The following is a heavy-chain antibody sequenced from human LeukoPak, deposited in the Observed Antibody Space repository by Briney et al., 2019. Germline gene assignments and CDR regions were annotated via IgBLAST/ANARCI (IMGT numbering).Heavy chain of an antibody. Sequence: GGSLRLSCAASGFTFSSYAMHWVRQAPGKGLEWVAVISYDGSNKYYADSVKGRFTISRDNSKNTLYLQMNSLRAEDTAVYYCARAEGGDLGYFDYWGQGTLVTVSS. J-gene: IGHJ4*02. CDR3: ARAEGGDLGYFDY. V-gene: IGHV3-30-3*01. CDR2: ISYDGSNK. CDR1: GFTFSSYA. D-gene: IGHD3-16*01.